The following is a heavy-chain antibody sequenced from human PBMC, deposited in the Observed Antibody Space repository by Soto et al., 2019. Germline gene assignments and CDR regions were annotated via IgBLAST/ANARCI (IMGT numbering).Heavy chain of an antibody. V-gene: IGHV3-9*01. J-gene: IGHJ4*02. CDR2: ISWNSGSI. CDR3: AKAQSAVRGVPYFDY. Sequence: GGSLRLSCAASGFTFDDYAMHWVRQAPGKGLEWVSGISWNSGSIGYADSVKGRFTISRDNAKNSLYLQMNSLRAEDTALYYCAKAQSAVRGVPYFDYWGQGTLVTVSS. D-gene: IGHD3-10*01. CDR1: GFTFDDYA.